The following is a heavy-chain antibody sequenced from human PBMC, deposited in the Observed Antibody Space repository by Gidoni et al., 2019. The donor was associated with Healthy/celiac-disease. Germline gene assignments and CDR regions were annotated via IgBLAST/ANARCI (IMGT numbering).Heavy chain of an antibody. CDR2: INPSGGST. V-gene: IGHV1-46*01. D-gene: IGHD4-4*01. CDR1: GYTFTSYY. Sequence: QVQLVQSGAEVKKPGASVKVSCKASGYTFTSYYMHWVRQAPGQGLEWMGIINPSGGSTSYAQKFQGRVTMTRDTSTSTVYMELSSLRSEDTAVYYCARDLAVTTVPGYYYGMDVWGQGTTVTVSS. J-gene: IGHJ6*02. CDR3: ARDLAVTTVPGYYYGMDV.